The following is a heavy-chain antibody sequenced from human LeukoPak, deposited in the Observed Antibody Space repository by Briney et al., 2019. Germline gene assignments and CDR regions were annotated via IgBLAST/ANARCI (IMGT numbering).Heavy chain of an antibody. D-gene: IGHD3-16*02. CDR1: GAPISSNNW. CDR3: ARLEITFGGVIAS. J-gene: IGHJ5*02. CDR2: IYHSGST. V-gene: IGHV4-4*02. Sequence: SETLSLTCAVSGAPISSNNWWWSWVRQPPGKGLEWIGEIYHSGSTNYNPSLKSRVTISVDTSKNQFSLKLSSVTAADTAVYYCARLEITFGGVIASWGQGTLVTVSS.